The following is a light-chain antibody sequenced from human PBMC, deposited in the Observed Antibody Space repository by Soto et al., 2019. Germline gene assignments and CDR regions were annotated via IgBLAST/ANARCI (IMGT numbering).Light chain of an antibody. V-gene: IGLV1-47*02. CDR3: VTWDDSLSGRV. CDR2: SDN. J-gene: IGLJ3*02. Sequence: QSVLTQPPSASGTPGQRVTLSCSGINSNIGNNYIYWYQHLPGTAPKLLIYSDNQRPSGVPDRFSGSKSGTSASLTISGLRSEDETHYYCVTWDDSLSGRVFGGGTKLTVL. CDR1: NSNIGNNY.